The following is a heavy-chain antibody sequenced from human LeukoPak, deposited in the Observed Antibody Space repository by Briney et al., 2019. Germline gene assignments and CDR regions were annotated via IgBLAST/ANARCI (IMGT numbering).Heavy chain of an antibody. CDR3: ARCMVYANWFDP. CDR1: GYYISSGYY. J-gene: IGHJ5*02. D-gene: IGHD2-8*01. Sequence: SETLSLTCAVSGYYISSGYYWGWIRQPPGKGLEWIGSIYHSGTTYCSPSLKSRVTISVDTSKNRFSLKLSSVTAADTAVYYCARCMVYANWFDPWGQGTLVTVSS. V-gene: IGHV4-38-2*01. CDR2: IYHSGTT.